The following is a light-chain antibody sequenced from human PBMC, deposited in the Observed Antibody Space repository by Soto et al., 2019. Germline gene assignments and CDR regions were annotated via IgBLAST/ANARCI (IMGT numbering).Light chain of an antibody. CDR2: DVN. CDR3: SSYTSSSTLE. J-gene: IGLJ2*01. CDR1: SSDVGGYNF. V-gene: IGLV2-14*01. Sequence: QSALTQPASVSGSPGQSITISCTGTSSDVGGYNFVCWFQQHPGKAPKLMIYDVNKRPSGVSTRFSGSKSGNTASLTISGLQAEDEADYYCSSYTSSSTLEFGGGTKLTVL.